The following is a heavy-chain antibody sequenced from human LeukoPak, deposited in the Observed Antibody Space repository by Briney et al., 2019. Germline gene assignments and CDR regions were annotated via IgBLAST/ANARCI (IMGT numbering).Heavy chain of an antibody. V-gene: IGHV3-53*01. CDR3: ARDPYGYNVY. CDR1: GFTVSSNY. CDR2: IYSDGSS. Sequence: GGSLRLSCAASGFTVSSNYMTWVRQAPGEGLEWVSVIYSDGSSYYADSVKGRFTISRDNSESTLYLHMNSLRAEDTAVYYCARDPYGYNVYWGQGTLVTVSS. D-gene: IGHD5-24*01. J-gene: IGHJ4*02.